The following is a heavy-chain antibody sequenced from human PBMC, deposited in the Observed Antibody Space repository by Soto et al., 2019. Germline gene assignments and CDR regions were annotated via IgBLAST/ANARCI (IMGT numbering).Heavy chain of an antibody. V-gene: IGHV1-46*01. CDR2: INPSGGST. CDR1: GYTFTSYY. CDR3: SRDFDTSGYYFFDS. D-gene: IGHD3-22*01. Sequence: GASVKVSCKASGYTFTSYYMYWVRHAPGRGLEWMGRINPSGGSTNYAQKFQGRVTMTRDTSTSTVYMELSSLRSEDTAVYYCSRDFDTSGYYFFDSWGQGTLVTVSS. J-gene: IGHJ4*02.